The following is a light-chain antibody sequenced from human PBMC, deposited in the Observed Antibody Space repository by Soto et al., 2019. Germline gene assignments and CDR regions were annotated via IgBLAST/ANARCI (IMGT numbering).Light chain of an antibody. Sequence: EIVMTQSPVTLSVSPGERVTLSCRASQSVSSNLAWYQQKPGQAPSLLIYGAFTRATGIPARFSGTGSGTEFTLTISSLQSEDFAVYYCQQYKNWPPITFGQGTRLEIK. CDR1: QSVSSN. V-gene: IGKV3-15*01. J-gene: IGKJ5*01. CDR3: QQYKNWPPIT. CDR2: GAF.